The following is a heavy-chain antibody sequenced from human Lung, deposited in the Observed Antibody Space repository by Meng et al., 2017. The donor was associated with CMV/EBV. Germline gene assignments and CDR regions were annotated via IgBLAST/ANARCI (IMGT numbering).Heavy chain of an antibody. V-gene: IGHV1-18*01. CDR2: ISAYNGRS. J-gene: IGHJ4*02. Sequence: ASXXVSCKPSGYTFTSYGISWVRQAPGQGLEWMGWISAYNGRSNYPQRLQGRVTMTTDTSTSTAYMELRSLRSDDTAMYYCVRDDRYTGYDRFDSWGQGPLVTVSS. D-gene: IGHD5-12*01. CDR3: VRDDRYTGYDRFDS. CDR1: GYTFTSYG.